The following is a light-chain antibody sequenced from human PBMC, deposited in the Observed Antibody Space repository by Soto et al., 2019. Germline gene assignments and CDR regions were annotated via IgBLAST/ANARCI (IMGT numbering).Light chain of an antibody. CDR2: EVT. V-gene: IGLV2-8*01. J-gene: IGLJ3*02. Sequence: QSALTQPPSASGSPGQSVTISCTGTSSDVGAYNYVSWYQQHAGKAPNLVIYEVTKRPSGVPDRFSGSTSANTASLTVSGLQAEEEADYYCSSFASSTPLVFGGGTKLTVL. CDR1: SSDVGAYNY. CDR3: SSFASSTPLV.